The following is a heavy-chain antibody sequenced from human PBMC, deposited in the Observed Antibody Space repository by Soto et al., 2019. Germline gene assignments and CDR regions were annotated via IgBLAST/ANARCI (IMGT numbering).Heavy chain of an antibody. V-gene: IGHV4-30-2*01. CDR1: GGSISSGGYS. CDR2: IYHSGST. Sequence: SETLSLTCAVSGGSISSGGYSWSWIRQPPGKGLEWIGYIYHSGSTYYNPSLKSRVTISVDRSKNQFSLKLSSVTAADTAVYYCARGGDILTGYYGFDYWGQGTLVTVS. CDR3: ARGGDILTGYYGFDY. D-gene: IGHD3-9*01. J-gene: IGHJ4*02.